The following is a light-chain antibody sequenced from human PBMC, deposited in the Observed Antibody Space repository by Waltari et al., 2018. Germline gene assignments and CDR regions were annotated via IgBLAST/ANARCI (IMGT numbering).Light chain of an antibody. J-gene: IGLJ2*01. V-gene: IGLV2-14*03. Sequence: QSALTQPASVSGSPGQSITISCTGTSSDVGDYNYVSWYQQHPGKPPKLMIYDGSNRPSGVSNRFSGSKSGNTASLTISGLQAEDEADYYCSSYTSRNTLVIFGGGTKLTVL. CDR2: DGS. CDR1: SSDVGDYNY. CDR3: SSYTSRNTLVI.